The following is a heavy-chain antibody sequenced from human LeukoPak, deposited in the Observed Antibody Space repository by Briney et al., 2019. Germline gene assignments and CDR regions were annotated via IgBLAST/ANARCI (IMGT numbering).Heavy chain of an antibody. CDR2: IYWNDDK. V-gene: IGHV2-5*01. CDR3: AHRGGNSLLWSGYLDY. D-gene: IGHD4-23*01. CDR1: GFSLSTSGVG. Sequence: KESGPTLVKPTQTLTLTCTFSGFSLSTSGVGVGWIRQPPGKALEWLALIYWNDDKRYSPSLKSRLTITKDTSKNQVVLTMTNMDPVDTATYYRAHRGGNSLLWSGYLDYWGQGTLVTVSS. J-gene: IGHJ4*02.